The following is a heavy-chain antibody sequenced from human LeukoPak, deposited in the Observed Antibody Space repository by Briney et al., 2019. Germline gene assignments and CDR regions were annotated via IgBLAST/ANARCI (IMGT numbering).Heavy chain of an antibody. Sequence: ASGKVSCKASGYSFTSYAISWVRQAPGQAPEWMRWISAYNGNTNYAQKLQGRVTMTTDTSTSTAYMELRSLRSDDTAVYYCARDKFGIAVAGTSGIDYWGQGTLVTVSS. CDR2: ISAYNGNT. CDR3: ARDKFGIAVAGTSGIDY. D-gene: IGHD6-19*01. J-gene: IGHJ4*02. CDR1: GYSFTSYA. V-gene: IGHV1-18*01.